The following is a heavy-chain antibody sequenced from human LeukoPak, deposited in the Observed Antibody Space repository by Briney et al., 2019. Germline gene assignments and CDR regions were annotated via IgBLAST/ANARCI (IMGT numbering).Heavy chain of an antibody. V-gene: IGHV1-8*03. CDR2: INPKSGRT. J-gene: IGHJ4*02. CDR1: GYTFTNYD. CDR3: ARETSSRYFDN. Sequence: GSVKVSCKTSGYTFTNYDINWVRQATGQGLEWMGWINPKSGRTGYAQNFQGRVTITRNTSISIAYMELSSLSSEDTAVYYCARETSSRYFDNWGQGTLVTVSS.